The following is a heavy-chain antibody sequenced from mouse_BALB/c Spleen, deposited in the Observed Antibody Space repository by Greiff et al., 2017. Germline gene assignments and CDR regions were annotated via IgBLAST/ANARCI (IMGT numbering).Heavy chain of an antibody. V-gene: IGHV1S34*01. J-gene: IGHJ2*01. CDR1: GYSFTGYY. CDR2: ISCYNGAT. D-gene: IGHD1-2*01. Sequence: LVKTGASVKISCKASGYSFTGYYMHWVKQSHGKSLEWIGYISCYNGATSYNQKFKGKATFTVDTSSSTAYMQFNSLTSEDSAVYYCARSHSLLRLGYFDYWGQGTTLTVSS. CDR3: ARSHSLLRLGYFDY.